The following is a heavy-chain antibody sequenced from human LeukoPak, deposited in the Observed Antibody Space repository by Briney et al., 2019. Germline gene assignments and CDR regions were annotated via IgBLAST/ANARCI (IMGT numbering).Heavy chain of an antibody. J-gene: IGHJ4*02. D-gene: IGHD3-3*01. CDR3: ARDAYYDFWSGYSVDY. V-gene: IGHV3-48*01. CDR2: VSSSSSTI. CDR1: GFTFSSYS. Sequence: HTGGSLRLSCAASGFTFSSYSMNWVRQAPGKGLEWVSYVSSSSSTIYYADSVKGRFTISRDNAKNSLYLQMNSLRAEDTAVYYCARDAYYDFWSGYSVDYWGQGTLVTVSS.